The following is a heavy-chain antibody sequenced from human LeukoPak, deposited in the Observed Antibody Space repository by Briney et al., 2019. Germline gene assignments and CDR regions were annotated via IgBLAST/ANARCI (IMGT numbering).Heavy chain of an antibody. CDR2: ISIRGSTI. CDR1: GFTFSDYF. J-gene: IGHJ6*03. Sequence: GGSLRLSCVASGFTFSDYFMSWIRQAPGKGLEWLSYISIRGSTIYYPDSVKGRFTISRDNAKNSLYLQMNSLRAEDTAVYYCARCAGTPQYYYYYYYMDVWGKGTTVTVSS. CDR3: ARCAGTPQYYYYYYYMDV. V-gene: IGHV3-11*04. D-gene: IGHD1-7*01.